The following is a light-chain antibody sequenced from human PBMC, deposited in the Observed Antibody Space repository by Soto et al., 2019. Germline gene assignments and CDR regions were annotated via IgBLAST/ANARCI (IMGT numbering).Light chain of an antibody. CDR2: EVS. Sequence: QSALTQPASVSGSPGQSITISCTGTISDVGGYNYVSWYQQHPGKAPKLMIYEVSNRPSGVSNRFSGSKSGNTASLTIFGLQAEDEADYYCSSYTSSSTPFVFGTGTKLTVL. CDR1: ISDVGGYNY. J-gene: IGLJ1*01. CDR3: SSYTSSSTPFV. V-gene: IGLV2-14*01.